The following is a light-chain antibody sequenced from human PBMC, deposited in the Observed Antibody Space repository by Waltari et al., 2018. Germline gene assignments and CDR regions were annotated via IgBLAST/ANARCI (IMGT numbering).Light chain of an antibody. J-gene: IGLJ3*02. CDR3: QSADSRRV. V-gene: IGLV3-25*03. Sequence: SYELTQPPSVSVSPGQTARITCSGHALPKQYAYWYQQKPGQAPVLVIYKDSERPSGIPERFSGSSSGTTVTLTISGVQAEDEADYYCQSADSRRVFGGGTKLTVL. CDR2: KDS. CDR1: ALPKQY.